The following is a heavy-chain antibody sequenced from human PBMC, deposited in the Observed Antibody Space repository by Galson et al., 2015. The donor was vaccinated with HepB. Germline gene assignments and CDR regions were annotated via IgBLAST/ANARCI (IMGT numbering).Heavy chain of an antibody. CDR3: AREVRGAYGMDV. D-gene: IGHD3-10*01. CDR1: GYTFTSYA. V-gene: IGHV1-3*01. Sequence: SVKVSCKASGYTFTSYAMHWVRQAPGQRLEWMGWVNAGNGNTKYSQKFQGRVTITRDTSASTAYMELSSLRSEDTAVYYCAREVRGAYGMDVWGQGTTVTVSS. J-gene: IGHJ6*02. CDR2: VNAGNGNT.